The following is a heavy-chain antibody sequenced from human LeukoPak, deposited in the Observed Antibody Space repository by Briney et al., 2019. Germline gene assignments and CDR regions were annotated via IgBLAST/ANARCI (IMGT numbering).Heavy chain of an antibody. D-gene: IGHD3-3*01. CDR2: IWYDGSNK. CDR1: GFTFSSYG. CDR3: ANGGYDFWSGVHYYYYYMDV. Sequence: GRSLRLSCAASGFTFSSYGMHWVRQAPGKGLEWVAVIWYDGSNKYYADSVKGRFTISRDNSKNTLYMQMNSLRAEDTAVYYCANGGYDFWSGVHYYYYYMDVWGKGTTVTVSS. V-gene: IGHV3-33*06. J-gene: IGHJ6*03.